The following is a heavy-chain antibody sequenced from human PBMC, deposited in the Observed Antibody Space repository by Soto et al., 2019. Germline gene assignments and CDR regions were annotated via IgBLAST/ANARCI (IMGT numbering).Heavy chain of an antibody. V-gene: IGHV3-23*05. CDR1: GFTFSSYA. CDR3: ARQVTGHPNWFDR. D-gene: IGHD4-4*01. Sequence: PGGSLRLSCAASGFTFSSYAMNWVRQAPGKGLEWVSTIHTSDTKTYYADSVKGRFTISRDNSKSTLYLQMNSLRAEDTAIYYCARQVTGHPNWFDRWGQGTLVTVSS. J-gene: IGHJ5*02. CDR2: IHTSDTKT.